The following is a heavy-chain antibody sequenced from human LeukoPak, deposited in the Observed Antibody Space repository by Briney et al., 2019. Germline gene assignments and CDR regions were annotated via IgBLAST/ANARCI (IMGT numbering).Heavy chain of an antibody. V-gene: IGHV4-31*03. J-gene: IGHJ3*01. CDR2: IYSGGDS. Sequence: PSETLSLTCTVSGDSITNTGYYWTWIRQHPGKGLEWIVYIYSGGDSYYSPSLKSRVSMSIDTSKNQFSLKLSSMTAADTAVYFCAADGTAMTLRAYDVWGQGTMVTVSS. CDR1: GDSITNTGYY. D-gene: IGHD2-21*02. CDR3: AADGTAMTLRAYDV.